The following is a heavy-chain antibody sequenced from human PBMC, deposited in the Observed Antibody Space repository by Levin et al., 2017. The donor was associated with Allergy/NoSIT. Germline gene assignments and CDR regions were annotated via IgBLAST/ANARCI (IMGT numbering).Heavy chain of an antibody. V-gene: IGHV1-2*02. CDR1: GYTFTGYY. CDR3: ASCRASSSSECDFDY. J-gene: IGHJ4*02. Sequence: GESLKISCKASGYTFTGYYMHWVRQAPGQGLEWMGWINPNSGGTNYAQKFQGRVTMTRDTSISTAYMELSRLRSDDTAVYYCASCRASSSSECDFDYWGQGTLVTVSS. CDR2: INPNSGGT. D-gene: IGHD6-13*01.